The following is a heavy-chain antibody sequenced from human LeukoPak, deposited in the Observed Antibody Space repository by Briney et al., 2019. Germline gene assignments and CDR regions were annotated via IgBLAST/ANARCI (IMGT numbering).Heavy chain of an antibody. D-gene: IGHD3-3*01. Sequence: SETLSLTCAVYGGSFSGYYWSWIRQPPGKGLEWIGEINHSGSTNYNPPLKSRVTMSVDTSKNQFSLKLSSVTAADTAVYYCARVRLGYDFWSGPFTHWGQGTLVTVSS. V-gene: IGHV4-34*01. J-gene: IGHJ4*02. CDR3: ARVRLGYDFWSGPFTH. CDR1: GGSFSGYY. CDR2: INHSGST.